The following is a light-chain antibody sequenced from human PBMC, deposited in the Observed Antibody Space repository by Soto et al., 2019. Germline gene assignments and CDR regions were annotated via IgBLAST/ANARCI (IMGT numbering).Light chain of an antibody. J-gene: IGKJ4*01. Sequence: MVVAKSPDSIVASPPERATINCNSIQSVLYSSNNKNYLARCKQRPGQSPRLLISGASSMASGIPYRFSGRGSGKDFTLVIRRLEPEEVALSYWQQFAGTFGEGTKLDI. CDR3: QQFAGT. CDR2: GAS. CDR1: QSVLYSSNNKNY. V-gene: IGKV4-1*01.